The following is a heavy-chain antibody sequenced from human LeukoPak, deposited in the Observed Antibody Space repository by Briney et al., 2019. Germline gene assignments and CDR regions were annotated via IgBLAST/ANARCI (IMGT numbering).Heavy chain of an antibody. D-gene: IGHD5-18*01. Sequence: GGSLRLSCAASGFTFSTYAMTWVRQAPGKGLEWVSSTSGSGRNTYYADSVKGRFTISRDNSKDTLYLQMNSLRVEDTAIYYCAKDPGSNSYGSFDNWGQGTLVTVSS. J-gene: IGHJ4*02. CDR1: GFTFSTYA. CDR3: AKDPGSNSYGSFDN. CDR2: TSGSGRNT. V-gene: IGHV3-23*01.